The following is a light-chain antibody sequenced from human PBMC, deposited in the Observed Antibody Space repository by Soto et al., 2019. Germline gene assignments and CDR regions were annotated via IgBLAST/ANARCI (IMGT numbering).Light chain of an antibody. V-gene: IGLV2-14*03. CDR3: TSYTSSSTRGV. CDR2: DVS. CDR1: SSDVGGYNY. Sequence: QSALTQPASVSGSPGQSITISCTGTSSDVGGYNYVSWYQQHPGKAPKLMIYDVSSRPSGVSNRFSGSKSGNMASLTISGLQAEDEADYYCTSYTSSSTRGVFGGGTQLTVL. J-gene: IGLJ2*01.